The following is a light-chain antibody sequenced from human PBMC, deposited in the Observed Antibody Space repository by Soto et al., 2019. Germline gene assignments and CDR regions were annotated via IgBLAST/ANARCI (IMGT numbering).Light chain of an antibody. CDR3: QHYNSYSEA. V-gene: IGKV1-5*03. Sequence: DIQMTQSPSSLSASVGDRVTITCRASQDIITWLAWYQQKPEKAPKLLIYKASTLKSGVPSRFSGSGSGTEFTLTISSLQPDDFATYYCQHYNSYSEAFGQGTKVDIK. J-gene: IGKJ1*01. CDR1: QDIITW. CDR2: KAS.